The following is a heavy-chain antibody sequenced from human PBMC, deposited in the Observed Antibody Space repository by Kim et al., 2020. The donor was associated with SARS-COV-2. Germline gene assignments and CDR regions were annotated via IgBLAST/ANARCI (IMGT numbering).Heavy chain of an antibody. D-gene: IGHD3-10*01. CDR1: GFTLSSYA. CDR2: ISVSGGYT. CDR3: ATTPRGVRGVIITFYAFDI. Sequence: GGSLRLSCAASGFTLSSYAMSWVRQAPGKGLEWVSAISVSGGYTYYADSVKGRFTISRDNSKNTPYLQMNSLRAEDTAVYYCATTPRGVRGVIITFYAFDIWGQGTMVTVSS. J-gene: IGHJ3*02. V-gene: IGHV3-23*01.